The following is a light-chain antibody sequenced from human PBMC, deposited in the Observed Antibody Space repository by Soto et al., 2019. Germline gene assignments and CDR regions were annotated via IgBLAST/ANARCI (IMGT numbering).Light chain of an antibody. Sequence: QSVLTQPRSVSGSPGQSVTISCTGTSSDVGGYNYVSRYQQHPGKAPKLMIYDVSKRPSGVPDRFSGSKSGNTASLTISGLQAEDEADYYCCSYAGSYYVFGTGTQLTVL. CDR3: CSYAGSYYV. V-gene: IGLV2-11*01. J-gene: IGLJ1*01. CDR2: DVS. CDR1: SSDVGGYNY.